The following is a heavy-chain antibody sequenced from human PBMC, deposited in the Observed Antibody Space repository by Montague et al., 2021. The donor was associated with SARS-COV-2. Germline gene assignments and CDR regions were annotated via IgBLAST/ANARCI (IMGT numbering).Heavy chain of an antibody. Sequence: SLRLSCAASGFTFSDCYITWIRQAPGKGLEWLSYISTRSTYTNYADSVKGRFTISRDDAKNSLYLQMNSLRAEDTAVYYCASFTMVRGAPGYGMDVWGQGTTVTVSS. CDR3: ASFTMVRGAPGYGMDV. CDR2: ISTRSTYT. V-gene: IGHV3-11*03. J-gene: IGHJ6*02. D-gene: IGHD3-10*01. CDR1: GFTFSDCY.